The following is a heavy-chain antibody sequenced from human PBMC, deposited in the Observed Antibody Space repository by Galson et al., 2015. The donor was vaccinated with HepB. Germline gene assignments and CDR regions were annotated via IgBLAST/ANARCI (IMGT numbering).Heavy chain of an antibody. CDR1: GFTFSSYW. Sequence: SLRLSCAASGFTFSSYWMSWVRQAPGKGLEWVGHIKQDGSEKYYVDSVKGRYTTSRDNAMNSLYLQMSSQRAENTAVYYCARDRFWRELPTPNYWGQGTLVTVSS. CDR3: ARDRFWRELPTPNY. V-gene: IGHV3-7*03. CDR2: IKQDGSEK. D-gene: IGHD1-26*01. J-gene: IGHJ4*02.